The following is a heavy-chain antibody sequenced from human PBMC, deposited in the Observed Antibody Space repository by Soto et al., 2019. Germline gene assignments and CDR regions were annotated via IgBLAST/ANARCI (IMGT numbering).Heavy chain of an antibody. Sequence: SETLSLTCTVSGGSISSGDYCFIWIRQRPWKGLQLIGYIYYSGSTFYNPSLKSRITISVDTSKNQFSLKLSSVTAADTAVYYCAREVETVTTSSSYYFDYWGQGTLVTVSS. D-gene: IGHD4-17*01. V-gene: IGHV4-30-4*01. CDR2: IYYSGST. CDR3: AREVETVTTSSSYYFDY. J-gene: IGHJ4*02. CDR1: GGSISSGDYC.